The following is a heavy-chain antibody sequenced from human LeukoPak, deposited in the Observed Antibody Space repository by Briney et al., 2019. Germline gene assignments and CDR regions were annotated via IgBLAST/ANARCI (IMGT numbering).Heavy chain of an antibody. J-gene: IGHJ6*03. D-gene: IGHD2-2*01. CDR3: ARGFSPLVVVPAALQNYYYYMDV. Sequence: SETLSLTCAVYGGSCSGYYWSWIRQPPGKGLEWIGEINHSGSTNYNPSLKSRVTISVDTSKNQFSLKLSSVTAADTAVYYCARGFSPLVVVPAALQNYYYYMDVWGKGTTVTVSS. CDR1: GGSCSGYY. CDR2: INHSGST. V-gene: IGHV4-34*01.